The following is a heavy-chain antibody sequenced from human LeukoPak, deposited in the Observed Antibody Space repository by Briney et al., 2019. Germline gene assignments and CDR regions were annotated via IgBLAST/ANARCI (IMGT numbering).Heavy chain of an antibody. V-gene: IGHV4-30-4*01. CDR1: SGPFSRCDYY. CDR2: IYYSGST. Sequence: SHTLSLTCTLSSGPFSRCDYYCRWVRQPPGKGLEWIGYIYYSGSTYYNPSLKSRVTISVDTSKNQFSLKLSSVTAADTAVYYCARSGYDYYFDYWGQGTLVTVPS. D-gene: IGHD5-12*01. J-gene: IGHJ4*02. CDR3: ARSGYDYYFDY.